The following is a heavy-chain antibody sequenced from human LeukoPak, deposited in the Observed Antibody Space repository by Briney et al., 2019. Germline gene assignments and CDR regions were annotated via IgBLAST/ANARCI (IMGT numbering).Heavy chain of an antibody. D-gene: IGHD3-3*01. J-gene: IGHJ4*02. CDR3: ARGAYDFWSTYYSSGYFDY. V-gene: IGHV1-18*01. CDR1: GYTFINYA. Sequence: GASVKVSCKASGYTFINYAINWVRQAPGQGLEWMGWISAYNGNTNYAQKLQGRATMTTDSSTNTAYMELRGLIFDDTAVYFCARGAYDFWSTYYSSGYFDYWGQGTLVTVSS. CDR2: ISAYNGNT.